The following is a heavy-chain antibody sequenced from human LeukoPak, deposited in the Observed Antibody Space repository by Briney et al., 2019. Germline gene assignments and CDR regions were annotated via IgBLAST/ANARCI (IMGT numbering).Heavy chain of an antibody. Sequence: ASQTLSLTCTVSGGSISSGDYYWSWIRQPPGKGLEWIGYIYYSGSTNYNPSLKSRVTISVDTSKNQFSLKLSSVTPADTAVYYCARNLVVPAATNWFDPWGQGTLVTVSS. CDR3: ARNLVVPAATNWFDP. J-gene: IGHJ5*02. CDR2: IYYSGST. CDR1: GGSISSGDYY. D-gene: IGHD2-2*01. V-gene: IGHV4-61*08.